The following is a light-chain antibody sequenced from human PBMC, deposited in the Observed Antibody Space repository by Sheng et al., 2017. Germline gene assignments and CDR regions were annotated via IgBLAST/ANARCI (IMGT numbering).Light chain of an antibody. J-gene: IGKJ3*01. CDR3: QQRSNWQFT. CDR2: GAS. CDR1: QSGTGK. V-gene: IGKV3-15*01. Sequence: EIVMTQSPATLSVFPGERVTLSCRTSQSGTGKLAWYQQKRGQTPRLLIYGASTRATGFPARLSGSGSGTEFTLTISSLQSEDFAVYYCQQRSNWQFTFGPGTEVDIK.